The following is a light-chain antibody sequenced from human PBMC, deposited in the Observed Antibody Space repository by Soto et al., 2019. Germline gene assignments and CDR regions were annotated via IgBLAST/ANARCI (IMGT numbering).Light chain of an antibody. J-gene: IGKJ1*01. CDR2: GAS. CDR1: QSVRTN. CDR3: QQYGSSSWT. V-gene: IGKV3-20*01. Sequence: EIVMTQSPATLSVSPGESVTLSCRASQSVRTNLAWHQQKPGQAPRILIYGASSRATGIPDRFSGSGSGTDLNLSISSLEPEDFAVYYCQQYGSSSWTFGQGTKVDIK.